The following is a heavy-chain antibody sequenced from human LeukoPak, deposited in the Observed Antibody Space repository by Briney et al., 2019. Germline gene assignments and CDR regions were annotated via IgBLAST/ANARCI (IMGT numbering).Heavy chain of an antibody. D-gene: IGHD5-24*01. V-gene: IGHV4-61*01. J-gene: IGHJ4*02. CDR3: AREERWLQLFDY. Sequence: SETLSLTCTVSGGSVSSGSYYWSWIRQPPGKGLEWIGYIYYSGSTNYNPSLKSRVTISVDTSKNQFSLKLSSVTAADTAVYYCAREERWLQLFDYWGQGTLVTVSS. CDR1: GGSVSSGSYY. CDR2: IYYSGST.